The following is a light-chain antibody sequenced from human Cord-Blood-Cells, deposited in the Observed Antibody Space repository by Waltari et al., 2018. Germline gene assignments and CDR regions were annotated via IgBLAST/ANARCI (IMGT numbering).Light chain of an antibody. CDR2: KAS. Sequence: DIQMTQSPFTLSASVGDRVTITCRASQCISSWLAWYQQKPGKAPKLLIYKASSLESGGPSRYSCSGSGTEFTLTISSLQPDDFATYYCQQYNSYSRTFGQGTKVEIK. J-gene: IGKJ1*01. CDR1: QCISSW. CDR3: QQYNSYSRT. V-gene: IGKV1-5*03.